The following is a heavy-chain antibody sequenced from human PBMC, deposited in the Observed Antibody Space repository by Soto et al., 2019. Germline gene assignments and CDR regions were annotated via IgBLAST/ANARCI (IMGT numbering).Heavy chain of an antibody. J-gene: IGHJ4*02. CDR2: IYYSGST. Sequence: QVQLQESGPGLVKPSETLSLTCTVSGGSISSYYWSWIRQPPGKGLEWIGYIYYSGSTNYNPSLDCRVTISVDTSKNQFSLKLSSVTAADTAVYYCARGLSCYDSVDYFDYWGQGTLVTVSS. CDR3: ARGLSCYDSVDYFDY. CDR1: GGSISSYY. D-gene: IGHD5-12*01. V-gene: IGHV4-59*01.